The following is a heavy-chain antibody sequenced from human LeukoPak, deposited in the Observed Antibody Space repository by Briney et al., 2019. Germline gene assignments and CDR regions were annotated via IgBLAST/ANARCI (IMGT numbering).Heavy chain of an antibody. J-gene: IGHJ4*02. D-gene: IGHD1-26*01. CDR3: AAVQVGANYYFDY. CDR1: GFTFTSSA. CDR2: IVVGSGNT. Sequence: SVKVSCKASGFTFTSSAMQWVRQARGQRLEWIGWIVVGSGNTNYAQKFQERVTITRDMSTSRAYMKLSSLRSEDTAVYYCAAVQVGANYYFDYWGQGTLVTVSS. V-gene: IGHV1-58*02.